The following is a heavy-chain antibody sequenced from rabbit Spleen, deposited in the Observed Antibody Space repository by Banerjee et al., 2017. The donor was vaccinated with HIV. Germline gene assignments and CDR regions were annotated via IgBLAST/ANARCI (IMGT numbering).Heavy chain of an antibody. Sequence: QSLEESGGDLVKPGASLTLTCKASGIDFSSYYYMCWVRQAPGKGLEWIGCIYGGSGSTYYASWAKGRFTISKTSSTTVTLQMTSLTAADTATFFCARDDIDSDGAYFNLWGPGTLVTVS. CDR2: IYGGSGST. CDR1: GIDFSSYYY. CDR3: ARDDIDSDGAYFNL. D-gene: IGHD5-1*01. J-gene: IGHJ4*01. V-gene: IGHV1S40*01.